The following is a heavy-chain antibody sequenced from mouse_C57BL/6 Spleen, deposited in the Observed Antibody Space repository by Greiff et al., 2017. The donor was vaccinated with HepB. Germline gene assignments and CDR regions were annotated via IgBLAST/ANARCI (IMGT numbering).Heavy chain of an antibody. V-gene: IGHV5-6*02. CDR2: ISSGGSYT. CDR1: GFTFSSYG. J-gene: IGHJ3*01. Sequence: DVKLVESGGDLVKPGGSLKLSCAASGFTFSSYGMSWVRQTPDKRLEWVATISSGGSYTYYPDSVKGRFTISRDNAKNTLYLQMSSLKSEDTAMYYCARRGYDYEFAYWGQGTLVTVSA. D-gene: IGHD2-4*01. CDR3: ARRGYDYEFAY.